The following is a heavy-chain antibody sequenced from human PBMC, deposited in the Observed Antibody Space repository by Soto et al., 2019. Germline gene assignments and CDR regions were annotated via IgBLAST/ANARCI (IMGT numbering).Heavy chain of an antibody. J-gene: IGHJ4*02. CDR3: ARSGVWWYYYDSSGFPREYYFDY. Sequence: VASVKVSCKASGYTFTSYYMHWVRQAPGQGLEWMGIINPSGGSTSYAQQFQGRVTMTRDTSTSTVYMELSSLRSEDTAVYYCARSGVWWYYYDSSGFPREYYFDYWGQGTLVTVSS. CDR2: INPSGGST. D-gene: IGHD3-22*01. V-gene: IGHV1-46*01. CDR1: GYTFTSYY.